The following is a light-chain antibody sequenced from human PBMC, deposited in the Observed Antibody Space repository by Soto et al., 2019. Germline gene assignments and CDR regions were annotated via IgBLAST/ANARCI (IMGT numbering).Light chain of an antibody. CDR3: QQYYSTPRT. CDR1: QSMTTK. V-gene: IGKV3-15*01. J-gene: IGKJ1*01. Sequence: EIVMTSSPPPLSVSTVARVSLXPRASQSMTTKLAWYQQKPGQAPRLLIYGASTRATGIPARFSGSGSGTDFTLTISSLQAEDVAVYYCQQYYSTPRTFGQGTKVDI. CDR2: GAS.